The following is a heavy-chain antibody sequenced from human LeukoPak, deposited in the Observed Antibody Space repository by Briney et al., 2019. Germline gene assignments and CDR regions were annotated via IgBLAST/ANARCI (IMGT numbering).Heavy chain of an antibody. CDR3: ARGRGRDGH. CDR2: INHTGSP. D-gene: IGHD3-10*01. V-gene: IGHV4-34*01. J-gene: IGHJ4*02. Sequence: SETLSLTCAVFGGSLRGHYWTWIRQAPGKGLEWIGEINHTGSPRNYSPSLRSRVTMSIDTSKNQFSLTLMSVTAADTATYYCARGRGRDGHWGQGTLVIVSS. CDR1: GGSLRGHY.